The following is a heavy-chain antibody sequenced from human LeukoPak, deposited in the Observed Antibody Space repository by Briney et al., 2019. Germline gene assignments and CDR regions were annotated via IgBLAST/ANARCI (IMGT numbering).Heavy chain of an antibody. D-gene: IGHD6-19*01. Sequence: SETLSLTCTVSGGSISSSSYYWGWIRQPPGKGLEWIGEINHSGSTNYNPSLKSRVTISVDTSKNQFSLKLSSVTAADTAVYYCARVPSGWYRYYFDYWGQGTLVTVSS. CDR1: GGSISSSSYY. CDR2: INHSGST. J-gene: IGHJ4*02. CDR3: ARVPSGWYRYYFDY. V-gene: IGHV4-39*07.